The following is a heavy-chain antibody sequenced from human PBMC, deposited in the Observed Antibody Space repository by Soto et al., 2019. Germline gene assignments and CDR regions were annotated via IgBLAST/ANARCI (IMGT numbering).Heavy chain of an antibody. V-gene: IGHV4-30-2*01. Sequence: QLQLQESGSGLVKPSQTLSLTCAVSGGSISSGGYSWCWIRQPPGKGLEWIGYIYHSGSTYYNPSLKSRVTISVDRSKNQFSLKLSSVTAADTAVYYCARRRGFPYYYGMDVWGQGTTVTVSS. CDR2: IYHSGST. CDR3: ARRRGFPYYYGMDV. J-gene: IGHJ6*02. CDR1: GGSISSGGYS. D-gene: IGHD5-12*01.